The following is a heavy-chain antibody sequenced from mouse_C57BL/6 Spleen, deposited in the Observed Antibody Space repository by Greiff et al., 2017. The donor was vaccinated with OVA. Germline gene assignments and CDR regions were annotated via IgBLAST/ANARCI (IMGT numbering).Heavy chain of an antibody. CDR1: GFTFSSYG. V-gene: IGHV5-6*01. CDR2: ISSGGSYT. Sequence: EVQLVESGGDLVKPGGSLKLSCAASGFTFSSYGMSWVRQTPDKRLEWVATISSGGSYTYYPDSVKGRFTISRDPAKNTLYLKMSIQKSEDTAMYYGARDVHEESFDVWGTGTTVTVSS. J-gene: IGHJ1*03. CDR3: ARDVHEESFDV.